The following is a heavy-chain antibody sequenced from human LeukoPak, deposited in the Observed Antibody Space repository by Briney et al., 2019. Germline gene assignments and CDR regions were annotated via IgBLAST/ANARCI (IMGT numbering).Heavy chain of an antibody. J-gene: IGHJ4*02. CDR1: GFTFSSYT. D-gene: IGHD2-2*01. CDR2: ISYDGNTK. V-gene: IGHV3-30-3*01. CDR3: ARRVQATVLDY. Sequence: PGGSLRLSCAASGFTFSSYTMHWVRQAPDKGLEWVAVISYDGNTKYYADSVKGRFTISRDDSKSTLYLQMNSLRDEDTAVYYCARRVQATVLDYWGQGTLLTVSS.